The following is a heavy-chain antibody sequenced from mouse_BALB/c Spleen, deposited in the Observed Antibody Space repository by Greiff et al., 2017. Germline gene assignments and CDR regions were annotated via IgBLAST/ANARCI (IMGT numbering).Heavy chain of an antibody. CDR1: GFDFSRYW. J-gene: IGHJ1*01. CDR3: ARRYGNYWYFDV. Sequence: EVQLVESGGGLVQPGGSLKLSCAASGFDFSRYWMSWVRQAPGKGLEWIGEINPDSSTINYTPSLKDKFIISRDNAKNTLYLQMSKVRSEDTALYYCARRYGNYWYFDVWGAGTTVTVSS. V-gene: IGHV4-1*02. D-gene: IGHD2-10*02. CDR2: INPDSSTI.